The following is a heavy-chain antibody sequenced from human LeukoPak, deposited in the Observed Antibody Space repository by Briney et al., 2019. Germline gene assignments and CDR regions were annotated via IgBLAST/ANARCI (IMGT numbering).Heavy chain of an antibody. CDR1: GGSISSHY. Sequence: SETLSLTCTVSGGSISSHYWTWIRQSPVKGLEWIGDISNSGSTSYNPSLKSRVTISIDTSKNQFSLNLRSVTAADTAVYYCATGPTWLDPWGQGTLVTVSS. CDR3: ATGPTWLDP. V-gene: IGHV4-59*11. J-gene: IGHJ5*02. CDR2: ISNSGST.